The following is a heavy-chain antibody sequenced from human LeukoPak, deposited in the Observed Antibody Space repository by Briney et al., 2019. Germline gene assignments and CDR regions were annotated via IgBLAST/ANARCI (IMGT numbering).Heavy chain of an antibody. CDR3: AKGSTSTVTPTDY. D-gene: IGHD4-17*01. CDR1: GFTFSSYA. Sequence: GGSLRLSCAASGFTFSSYAMSWLRHAPGKGLEWVSAISGSGGSTYYADSVKGRFTISRDNSKNTLYLQMNSLRAEDTAVYYCAKGSTSTVTPTDYWGQGTLVTVSS. J-gene: IGHJ4*02. CDR2: ISGSGGST. V-gene: IGHV3-23*01.